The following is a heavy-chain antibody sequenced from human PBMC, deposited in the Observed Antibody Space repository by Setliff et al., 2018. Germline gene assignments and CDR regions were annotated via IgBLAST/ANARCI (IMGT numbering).Heavy chain of an antibody. Sequence: SETLSLTCTVSGASISANHYWGWIRQSPGKGLEWIGYIFYSGSARYNPSLESRVTMSVDTSKNQISLKLTSVTAADTAVYYCARHKSNGSGSYPSLYMDVWGKGIMVTVSS. CDR3: ARHKSNGSGSYPSLYMDV. CDR2: IFYSGSA. CDR1: GASISANHY. V-gene: IGHV4-59*08. D-gene: IGHD3-10*01. J-gene: IGHJ6*03.